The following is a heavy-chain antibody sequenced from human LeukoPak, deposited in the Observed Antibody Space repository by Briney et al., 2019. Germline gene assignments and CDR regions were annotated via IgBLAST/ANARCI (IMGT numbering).Heavy chain of an antibody. CDR3: ARVRYYYGSGSYYNSDYYYGMDV. CDR1: GGTISSYY. CDR2: IYYSGST. D-gene: IGHD3-10*01. Sequence: SETLSLTCTVSGGTISSYYWSWIRQPPGKGLEWIGYIYYSGSTNYNPSLKSRVTISVDTSKNQFSLKLSSVTAADTAVYYCARVRYYYGSGSYYNSDYYYGMDVWGQGTTVTVSS. J-gene: IGHJ6*02. V-gene: IGHV4-59*01.